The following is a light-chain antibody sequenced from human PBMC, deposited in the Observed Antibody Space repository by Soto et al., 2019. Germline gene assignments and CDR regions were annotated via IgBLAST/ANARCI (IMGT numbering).Light chain of an antibody. J-gene: IGKJ2*01. CDR3: QQSHSIPYT. Sequence: DIQMTQSPSSLSASVGDRVTITCRASQTISIYLNWYQQKPGKAPKPLIYAASSLQSGVPSRFSGSGSGTDFTLSISSLQPEDFATYYCQQSHSIPYTFGQGTKLEIK. CDR1: QTISIY. CDR2: AAS. V-gene: IGKV1-39*01.